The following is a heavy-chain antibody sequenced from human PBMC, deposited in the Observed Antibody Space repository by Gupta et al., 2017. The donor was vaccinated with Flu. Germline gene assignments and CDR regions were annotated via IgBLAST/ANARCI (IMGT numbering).Heavy chain of an antibody. CDR3: AAELTGSGSNDY. CDR2: ISTVSGGK. V-gene: IGHV1-2*02. CDR1: GFTFTAYH. J-gene: IGHJ4*02. Sequence: QVQVLQSGAEVREPGASVKVSCRPSGFTFTAYHIHWVRQAPGQGLEWMAYISTVSGGKKDAQNLQGRVTMTRDTSISTAYMELTRLTSDETAVYYCAAELTGSGSNDYGCQGTLVTVSS. D-gene: IGHD3-10*01.